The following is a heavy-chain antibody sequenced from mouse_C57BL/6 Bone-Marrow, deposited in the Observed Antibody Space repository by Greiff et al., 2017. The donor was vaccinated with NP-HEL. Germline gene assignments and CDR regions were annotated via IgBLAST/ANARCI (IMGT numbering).Heavy chain of an antibody. CDR3: ARGGSSSYWYFDV. CDR2: FHPYNDDT. J-gene: IGHJ1*03. V-gene: IGHV1-47*01. CDR1: GYTFTTYP. Sequence: QVQLQQSGAELVKPGASVKMSCKASGYTFTTYPIEWMKQNHGKSLEWIGNFHPYNDDTKYNEKFKGKATLTVEKSSSTVYFELSRLTSDDSAVYDCARGGSSSYWYFDVWGTGTTVTVSS. D-gene: IGHD1-1*01.